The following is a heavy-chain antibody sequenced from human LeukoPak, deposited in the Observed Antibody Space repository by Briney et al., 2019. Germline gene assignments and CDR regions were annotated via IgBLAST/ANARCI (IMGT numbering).Heavy chain of an antibody. CDR1: GGSISSGDYY. Sequence: MTSQTLSLTCTVSGGSISSGDYYWSWIRQPPGKGLEWIGYIYYSGSTYYNPSLKSRVTISVDTSKNQFSLKLRSVTAADTAVYYCASVNDFRLGYWGQGTLVTVSS. J-gene: IGHJ4*02. D-gene: IGHD2/OR15-2a*01. CDR2: IYYSGST. V-gene: IGHV4-30-4*01. CDR3: ASVNDFRLGY.